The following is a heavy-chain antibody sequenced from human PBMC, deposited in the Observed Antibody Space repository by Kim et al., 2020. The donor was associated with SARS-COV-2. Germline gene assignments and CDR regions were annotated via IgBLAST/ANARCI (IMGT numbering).Heavy chain of an antibody. CDR3: SGGGRDGYKDGGNF. CDR1: GFIFSGSA. CDR2: IRSKPNGYAT. V-gene: IGHV3-73*01. J-gene: IGHJ2*01. D-gene: IGHD1-20*01. Sequence: GGSLRLSCAASGFIFSGSAMHWVRQASGKGLEWVGRIRSKPNGYATTYGASVKGRFILSRDDSKNMAFLQMSKLKTEDTAVYYCSGGGRDGYKDGGNFWG.